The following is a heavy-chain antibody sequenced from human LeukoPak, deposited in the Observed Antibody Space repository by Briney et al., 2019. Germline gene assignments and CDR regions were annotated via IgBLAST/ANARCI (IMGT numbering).Heavy chain of an antibody. D-gene: IGHD3-22*01. CDR1: GFTFDDYA. J-gene: IGHJ4*02. V-gene: IGHV3-9*01. CDR3: AIPRGSGYYYIPCDY. CDR2: ISWNSGSI. Sequence: GGSLRLSCAASGFTFDDYAMHWVRQAPGKGLEWVSGISWNSGSIGYADSVKGRFTISRDNAKNSLYLQMNSLRAEDTALYYCAIPRGSGYYYIPCDYWGQGTLVTVSS.